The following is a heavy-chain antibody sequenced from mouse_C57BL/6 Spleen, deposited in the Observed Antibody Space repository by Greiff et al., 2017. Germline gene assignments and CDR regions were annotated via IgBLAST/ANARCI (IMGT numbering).Heavy chain of an antibody. CDR1: GYTFTEYT. CDR2: FYPGSGSI. J-gene: IGHJ2*01. D-gene: IGHD2-12*01. CDR3: AKHEESYYPFDY. Sequence: VQLQQSGAELVKPGASVKLSCKASGYTFTEYTIHWVKQRPGQGLVWIGWFYPGSGSIKYNEKFKDKATLTADKTSSTVYMELSRLTSEDSAVYFCAKHEESYYPFDYWGQGTTLTVSA. V-gene: IGHV1-62-2*01.